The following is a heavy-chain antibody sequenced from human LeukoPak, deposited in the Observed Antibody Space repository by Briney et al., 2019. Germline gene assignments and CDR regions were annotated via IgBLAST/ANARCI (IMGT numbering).Heavy chain of an antibody. CDR1: GFTFSSYG. V-gene: IGHV3-30*18. D-gene: IGHD2-2*02. Sequence: GGSLRLSCAASGFTFSSYGMHWVRQAPGKGLEWVAVISYDGSNKYYADSVKGRFTISRDNSKNTLYLQMNSLRAEDTAVYYCAKSPEYQLLYGYFDYWGQGTLVTVSS. CDR2: ISYDGSNK. J-gene: IGHJ4*02. CDR3: AKSPEYQLLYGYFDY.